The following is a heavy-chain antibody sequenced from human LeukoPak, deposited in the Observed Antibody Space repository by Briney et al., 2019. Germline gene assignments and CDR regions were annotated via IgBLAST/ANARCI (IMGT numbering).Heavy chain of an antibody. Sequence: ASVKVSCKASGYTFTGSYIHWVPQAPGQGLEWMGWINPKRGDTYYAQKFLGRVTMTRDTSISTAYMELSSLRSDDTAVYYCAGGGSTNCYGICLYYWFDPWGQGTLVTVSS. CDR2: INPKRGDT. V-gene: IGHV1-2*02. CDR1: GYTFTGSY. D-gene: IGHD2-2*01. CDR3: AGGGSTNCYGICLYYWFDP. J-gene: IGHJ5*02.